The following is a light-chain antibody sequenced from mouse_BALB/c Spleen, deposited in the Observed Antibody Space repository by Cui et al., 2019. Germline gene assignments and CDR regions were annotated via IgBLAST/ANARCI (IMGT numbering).Light chain of an antibody. V-gene: IGKV12-41*01. Sequence: IQMTQSPASLSASVGDTFTITCRASGNIHNYFEWYQQKPGKSPQLLVYNAKTLADGVPSRFSGSGSGTQYSLKINSLQPEDFGSYYCQHFCSTPYTFGGGTKLEIK. CDR1: GNIHNY. CDR2: NAK. J-gene: IGKJ2*01. CDR3: QHFCSTPYT.